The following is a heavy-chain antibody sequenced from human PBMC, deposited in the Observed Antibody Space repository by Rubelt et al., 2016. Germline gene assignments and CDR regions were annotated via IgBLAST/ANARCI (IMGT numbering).Heavy chain of an antibody. CDR3: ARGRLGYGMDV. Sequence: QVQLQQWGAGLLKPSETLSLTCAVYGGSFSGYYWSWIRQPPGKGLEWIGEINHSGSTNYNPSLKRRVTISVETSKNQFSLKLSSVTAADTAVYYCARGRLGYGMDVWGQGTTVTVSS. J-gene: IGHJ6*02. CDR1: GGSFSGYY. D-gene: IGHD3-16*01. CDR2: INHSGST. V-gene: IGHV4-34*01.